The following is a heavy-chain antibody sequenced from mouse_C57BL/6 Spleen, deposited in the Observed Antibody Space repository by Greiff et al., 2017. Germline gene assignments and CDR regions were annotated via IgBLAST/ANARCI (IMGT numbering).Heavy chain of an antibody. CDR3: AKGHLLLPAYAMDY. CDR2: IDPISGGT. V-gene: IGHV1-72*01. CDR1: GYTFTSYW. D-gene: IGHD1-1*01. J-gene: IGHJ4*01. Sequence: QVQLQQPGAELVKPGASVKLSCKASGYTFTSYWMHWVKQRPGRGLEWIGRIDPISGGTKYNEKFKCKATLTVDKPSSTAYMQLSSLTSEDSAVYYCAKGHLLLPAYAMDYWGQGTSVTVSS.